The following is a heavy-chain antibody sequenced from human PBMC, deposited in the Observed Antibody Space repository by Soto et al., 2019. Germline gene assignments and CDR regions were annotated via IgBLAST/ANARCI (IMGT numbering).Heavy chain of an antibody. D-gene: IGHD2-2*01. V-gene: IGHV3-74*01. CDR3: VSDGVEVHGTEKYDY. Sequence: GGSLRHSCAASGFTFRNYWMHWVRQAPGEGLVWVSRINGDGSSTTYADSVKGRFTISRDNAKNTLFLQMNSLRDEDTALYYCVSDGVEVHGTEKYDYWSQGTPVIVSS. CDR2: INGDGSST. J-gene: IGHJ4*02. CDR1: GFTFRNYW.